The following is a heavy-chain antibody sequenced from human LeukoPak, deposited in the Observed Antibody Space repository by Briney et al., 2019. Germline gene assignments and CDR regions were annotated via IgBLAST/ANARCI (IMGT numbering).Heavy chain of an antibody. V-gene: IGHV3-15*07. D-gene: IGHD3-16*01. CDR2: IKNKDEGEKT. J-gene: IGHJ4*02. CDR1: GFSFTNVW. CDR3: TTGIDYGGGY. Sequence: PGGSLRLSCAVSGFSFTNVWMNWVRQAPGKGLEWVGRIKNKDEGEKTDYAAPVKGRFTISRDDSKATLFLQMNSLKMEDTAIYYCTTGIDYGGGYWGQGTLVSVSS.